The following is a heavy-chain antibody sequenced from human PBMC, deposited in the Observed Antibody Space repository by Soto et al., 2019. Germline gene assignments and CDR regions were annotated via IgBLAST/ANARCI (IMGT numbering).Heavy chain of an antibody. Sequence: EVQLVESGGGLVQPGGSLRLSCAASGFTVSSKYMSWVRQPPGRGLEGVSLINSGGSTSHADSVKGRFTISRDNSKNTLYLQMNRLRDEDTAVYDCARDGLNCSGCRCFGVPMDVWGNGTTVTVSS. CDR2: INSGGST. CDR1: GFTVSSKY. CDR3: ARDGLNCSGCRCFGVPMDV. J-gene: IGHJ6*03. V-gene: IGHV3-66*01. D-gene: IGHD2-15*01.